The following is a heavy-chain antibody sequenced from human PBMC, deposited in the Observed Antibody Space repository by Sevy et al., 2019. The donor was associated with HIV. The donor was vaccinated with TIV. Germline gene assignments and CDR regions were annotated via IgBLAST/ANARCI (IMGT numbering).Heavy chain of an antibody. Sequence: ASVKVSCKASGYTFTDYYIHWVRQAPGQGLEWMAWINPNDGVTNCAQRFQGGVTVTRDTSISTAYMELRRLRSDDTAIYYCARLTTMPTSDLYGMDVWGQGTTVTVFS. CDR1: GYTFTDYY. V-gene: IGHV1-2*02. CDR3: ARLTTMPTSDLYGMDV. J-gene: IGHJ6*02. CDR2: INPNDGVT. D-gene: IGHD1-1*01.